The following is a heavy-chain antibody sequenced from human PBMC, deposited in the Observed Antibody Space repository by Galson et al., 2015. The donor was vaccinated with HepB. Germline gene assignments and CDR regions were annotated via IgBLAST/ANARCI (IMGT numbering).Heavy chain of an antibody. V-gene: IGHV3-11*01. Sequence: SLRLSCAASGFTFSDYYMSWIRQAPGQGLEWVSYISSSGSTIYYADSVKGRFTISRDNAKNSLCLQMNSLRAEDTAVYYCARVIPRLSGYDSWFDPWGQGTLVTVSS. D-gene: IGHD5-12*01. CDR1: GFTFSDYY. CDR3: ARVIPRLSGYDSWFDP. CDR2: ISSSGSTI. J-gene: IGHJ5*02.